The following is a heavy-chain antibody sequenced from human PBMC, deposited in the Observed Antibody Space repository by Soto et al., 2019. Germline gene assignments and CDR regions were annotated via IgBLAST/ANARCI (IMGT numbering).Heavy chain of an antibody. Sequence: HPGGSLRLSCAASGFTFSSYAMSWVRQAPGKGLEWVSAISGSGGSTYYADSVKGRFTISRDNSKNTLYLQMNSLRAEDTAVYYCATQTRLGYSSGWYQLFAFDYWGQGTLVTVSS. D-gene: IGHD6-19*01. CDR2: ISGSGGST. V-gene: IGHV3-23*01. CDR3: ATQTRLGYSSGWYQLFAFDY. J-gene: IGHJ4*02. CDR1: GFTFSSYA.